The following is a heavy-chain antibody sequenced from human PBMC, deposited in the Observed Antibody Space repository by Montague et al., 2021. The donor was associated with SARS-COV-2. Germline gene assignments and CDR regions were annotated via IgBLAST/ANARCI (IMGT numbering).Heavy chain of an antibody. J-gene: IGHJ5*01. D-gene: IGHD6-25*01. Sequence: TLSLTCTVSIGSISSGSYYWSWMRQPAGKGLEGIGRIYTSGSTNYNPSLKSRISISVDTSKNLFSLKLSSVTAADTAVYYCARDGYSSGWKGCHWLDSWGQGTLVTVSS. CDR2: IYTSGST. CDR1: IGSISSGSYY. V-gene: IGHV4-61*02. CDR3: ARDGYSSGWKGCHWLDS.